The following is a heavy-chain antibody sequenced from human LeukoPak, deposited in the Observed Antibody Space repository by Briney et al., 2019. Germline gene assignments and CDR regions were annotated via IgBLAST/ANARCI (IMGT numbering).Heavy chain of an antibody. CDR2: IYYSGIT. D-gene: IGHD3-22*01. Sequence: SETLSLTCTVSGGSISSYYWSWIRQPPGKGLEWIGYIYYSGITNYNPSLKSRVTISVDTSKNQFSLKLSSVTAADTAVYYCARHIRGYYDSSGYPKIPGGFDPWGQGTLVTVSS. V-gene: IGHV4-59*08. J-gene: IGHJ5*02. CDR1: GGSISSYY. CDR3: ARHIRGYYDSSGYPKIPGGFDP.